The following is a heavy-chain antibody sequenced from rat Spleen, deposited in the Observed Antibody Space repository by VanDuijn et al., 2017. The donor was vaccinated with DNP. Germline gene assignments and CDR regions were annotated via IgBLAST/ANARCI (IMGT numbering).Heavy chain of an antibody. D-gene: IGHD1-6*01. J-gene: IGHJ2*01. V-gene: IGHV5-20*01. CDR1: GITFSDHN. CDR3: TREVYYGLLLPYCDY. CDR2: ISNDGGST. Sequence: EVQLVESGGDLVQPGRSLKLSCAVSGITFSDHNMAWVRQAPKKGLEWVAYISNDGGSTYYRDSVKGRFTISRDNAKRILFLEMDSLRSEDTATYYCTREVYYGLLLPYCDYWGQGVMVTVSS.